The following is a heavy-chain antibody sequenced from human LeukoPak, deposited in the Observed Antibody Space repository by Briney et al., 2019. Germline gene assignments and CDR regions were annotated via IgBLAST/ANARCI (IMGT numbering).Heavy chain of an antibody. Sequence: QPGGSLRLSCAASGFTFSSYGMPWVRQAPGKGLEWVAVIWYDGSKKYYADSVKGRFTLSRDNSENTLSLQMNSLRAEDTALYYRARSGGYTYGRMDYWGQGTLVTVSS. J-gene: IGHJ4*02. CDR1: GFTFSSYG. CDR2: IWYDGSKK. CDR3: ARSGGYTYGRMDY. V-gene: IGHV3-33*01. D-gene: IGHD5-18*01.